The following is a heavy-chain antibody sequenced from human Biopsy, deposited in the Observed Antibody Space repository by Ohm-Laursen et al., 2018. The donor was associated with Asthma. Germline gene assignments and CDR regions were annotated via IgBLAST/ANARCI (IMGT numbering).Heavy chain of an antibody. V-gene: IGHV3-9*01. J-gene: IGHJ4*02. CDR2: ISWNSGSI. CDR3: AKGEGELLEANFDY. CDR1: GFTFDDYA. Sequence: SLRLSCAASGFTFDDYAMHWVRQAPGKGLAWVSGISWNSGSIGYADSVKGRFTISRDNAKNSLYLQMNSLRAEDTGLYYCAKGEGELLEANFDYWGQGTLVTVSS. D-gene: IGHD1-26*01.